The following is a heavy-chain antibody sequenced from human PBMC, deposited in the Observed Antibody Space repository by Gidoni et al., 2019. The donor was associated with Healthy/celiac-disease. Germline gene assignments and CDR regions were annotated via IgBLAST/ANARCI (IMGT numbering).Heavy chain of an antibody. Sequence: QVQLVQSGAEVKKPGASVKVSCKASGYTFTSYYMHWVRQAPGQGLEWMGIINPSGGSTSYAQKFQGRVTMTRDTSTSTVYMELSSLRSEDTAVYYCAREQERYSSGWYGAGLYYYYGMDVWGQGTTVTVSS. J-gene: IGHJ6*02. D-gene: IGHD6-19*01. CDR2: INPSGGST. CDR1: GYTFTSYY. CDR3: AREQERYSSGWYGAGLYYYYGMDV. V-gene: IGHV1-46*01.